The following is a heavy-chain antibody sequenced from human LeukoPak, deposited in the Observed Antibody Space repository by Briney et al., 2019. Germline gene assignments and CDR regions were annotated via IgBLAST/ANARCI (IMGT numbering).Heavy chain of an antibody. CDR2: INHSGST. D-gene: IGHD3-3*01. Sequence: ASETLSLTCAVYGGSFSGYYWSWIRQPPGKGLEWIGEINHSGSTNYNPSLKSRVTISVDTSKNQFSLKLSSVTAADTAVYYCARGRMPSDFWSGYPYYYYYGMDVWGQGTTVTVSS. V-gene: IGHV4-34*01. CDR3: ARGRMPSDFWSGYPYYYYYGMDV. CDR1: GGSFSGYY. J-gene: IGHJ6*02.